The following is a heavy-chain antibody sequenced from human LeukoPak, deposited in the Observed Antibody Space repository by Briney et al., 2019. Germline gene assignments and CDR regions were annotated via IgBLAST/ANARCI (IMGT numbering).Heavy chain of an antibody. CDR1: AFTFSTYW. D-gene: IGHD6-13*01. Sequence: PGGSLRLSCAASAFTFSTYWMSWVRHAPGKGLEWVANIKQDGSEKYYIDSVKGRFTISRDNAKNSLYLQMNRLRAEETAMYYWARDSAGNDYWGQGTLVTVSS. J-gene: IGHJ4*02. V-gene: IGHV3-7*01. CDR2: IKQDGSEK. CDR3: ARDSAGNDY.